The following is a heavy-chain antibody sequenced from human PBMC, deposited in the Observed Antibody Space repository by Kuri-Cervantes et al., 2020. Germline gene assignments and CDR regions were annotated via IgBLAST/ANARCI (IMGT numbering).Heavy chain of an antibody. CDR1: GYIFTNFA. J-gene: IGHJ5*02. D-gene: IGHD2-15*01. CDR3: ARVVGYCSGGSCYSGWFDP. CDR2: ISAHNGVT. V-gene: IGHV1-18*01. Sequence: ASVKVSCKGSGYIFTNFAVSWVRQAPGQGLEWLGWISAHNGVTDYAQKFQDRVTMTIDTSTSTAYMELRSLRSDDTAVYYCARVVGYCSGGSCYSGWFDPWGQGTLVTVSS.